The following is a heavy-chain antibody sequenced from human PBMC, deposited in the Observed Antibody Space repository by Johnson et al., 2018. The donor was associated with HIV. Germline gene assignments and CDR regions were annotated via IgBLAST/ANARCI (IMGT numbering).Heavy chain of an antibody. D-gene: IGHD5-24*01. CDR1: GFTFSSYW. V-gene: IGHV3-74*01. CDR3: ARGRWLLEPIDI. CDR2: INSDGSST. Sequence: VQLVESGGGLVQPGGSLRLSCAASGFTFSSYWMHWVRQAPGKGLVWVSRINSDGSSTNYADYVKGRFTISRDNAKNTLYLQMNSLRAEDTAVYNCARGRWLLEPIDIWGQGTMVTVSS. J-gene: IGHJ3*02.